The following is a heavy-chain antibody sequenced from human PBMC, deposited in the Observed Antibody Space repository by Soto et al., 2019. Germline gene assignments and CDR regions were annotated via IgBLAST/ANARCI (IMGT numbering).Heavy chain of an antibody. V-gene: IGHV1-69*13. CDR3: VRDSGDGYNYSGLGYYYGMDV. Sequence: SVKVSCKASGGTFSSYAISWVRQAPGQGLEWMGGIIPIFGTANYAQKFQGRVTITADESTSTAYMELSSLRSEDTAVYYCVRDSGDGYNYSGLGYYYGMDVWGQGTTVTVSS. CDR2: IIPIFGTA. D-gene: IGHD5-12*01. J-gene: IGHJ6*02. CDR1: GGTFSSYA.